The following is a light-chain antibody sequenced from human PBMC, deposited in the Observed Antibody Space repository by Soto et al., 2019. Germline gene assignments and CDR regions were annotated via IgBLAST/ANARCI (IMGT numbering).Light chain of an antibody. J-gene: IGKJ4*01. V-gene: IGKV1-5*03. CDR3: QQYNSSPLT. CDR2: KAS. CDR1: QTISSW. Sequence: DIQMTQSPSTLSGSVGDRVTITCRASQTISSWLAWYQQKPGKAPKLLIYKASTLKSGVPSRFSGGGSGTEFTLTISSLQPDDFATYYCQQYNSSPLTFGGGTKVDI.